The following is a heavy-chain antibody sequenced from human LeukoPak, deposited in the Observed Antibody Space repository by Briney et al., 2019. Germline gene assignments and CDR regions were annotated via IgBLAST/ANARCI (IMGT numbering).Heavy chain of an antibody. V-gene: IGHV4-59*01. CDR3: ARVMEYSSSSGPWTAFDI. D-gene: IGHD6-6*01. CDR1: GGSISSYY. CDR2: IYYSGST. Sequence: SETLSLTCTVSGGSISSYYWSWIRQPPGKGLEWIGYIYYSGSTNYNPSLKSRVTISVDTSKNQFSLKLSSVTAADTAVYYCARVMEYSSSSGPWTAFDIWGQGTMVTVSS. J-gene: IGHJ3*02.